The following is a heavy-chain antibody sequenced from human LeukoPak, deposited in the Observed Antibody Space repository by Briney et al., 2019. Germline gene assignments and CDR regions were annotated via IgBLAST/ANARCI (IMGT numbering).Heavy chain of an antibody. J-gene: IGHJ3*02. Sequence: GGSLRLSCAASGCTFSSYAMHWVRQAPGKGLEWVAVISYDGSNKYYADSVKGRFTISRDNSKNTLYLQMNSLRAEDTAVYYCARDDYGDYKAFDIWGQGTMVTVSS. CDR3: ARDDYGDYKAFDI. CDR2: ISYDGSNK. CDR1: GCTFSSYA. V-gene: IGHV3-30-3*01. D-gene: IGHD4-17*01.